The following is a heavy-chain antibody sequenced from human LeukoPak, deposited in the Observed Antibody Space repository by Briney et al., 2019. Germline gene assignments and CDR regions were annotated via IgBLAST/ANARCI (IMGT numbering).Heavy chain of an antibody. CDR2: IWYDGSNK. CDR1: GFTFGSYG. J-gene: IGHJ6*02. Sequence: GGSLRLSCPASGFTFGSYGMHWVRQAPGKGLEWVAVIWYDGSNKYYADSVKGRFTISRDNSKNTLYLQMNSLRAEDTAVYYCAREGSGYDFGAYYYGMDVWGQGTTVTVSS. CDR3: AREGSGYDFGAYYYGMDV. V-gene: IGHV3-33*01. D-gene: IGHD5-12*01.